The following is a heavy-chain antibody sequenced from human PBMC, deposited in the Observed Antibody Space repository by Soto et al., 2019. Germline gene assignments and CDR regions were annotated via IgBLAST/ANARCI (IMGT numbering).Heavy chain of an antibody. D-gene: IGHD2-21*02. J-gene: IGHJ4*02. CDR1: ENTFSSYY. CDR2: IHPSGGGA. CDR3: SRGGHITVVTASFDF. V-gene: IGHV1-46*03. Sequence: QAQLVQSGAEVKKPGASVKVSCKASENTFSSYYLHWVRQAPGQGLEWMGMIHPSGGGATYAQKFLRSVTXTXXXSXSTVLMELSSLRSEDTAIYDCSRGGHITVVTASFDFWGQGTLVTVSS.